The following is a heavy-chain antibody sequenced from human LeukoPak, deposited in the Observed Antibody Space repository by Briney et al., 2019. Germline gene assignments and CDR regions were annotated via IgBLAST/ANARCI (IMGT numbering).Heavy chain of an antibody. V-gene: IGHV3-7*01. CDR2: ITQDGSGK. J-gene: IGHJ4*02. CDR3: AREVTPYY. CDR1: GFTFSDYY. Sequence: GGSLRLSCVASGFTFSDYYMSWVRQPPGKGLEWVSHITQDGSGKYYVDSVKGRFTISRDNAKNSLSLQMNSLRAEDTAVYYCAREVTPYYWGQGTLVTVSS. D-gene: IGHD4-23*01.